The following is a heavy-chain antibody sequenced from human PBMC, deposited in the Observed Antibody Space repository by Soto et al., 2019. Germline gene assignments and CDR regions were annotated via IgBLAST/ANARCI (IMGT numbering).Heavy chain of an antibody. CDR2: IYYTGST. V-gene: IGHV4-30-4*01. J-gene: IGHJ4*02. D-gene: IGHD3-3*01. Sequence: QVRLQESGPGLVKPSQTLSLTCTVSGGSISSGDYFWSWVRQPPGKGLEWIGYIYYTGSTSYNPSLKSRITMSVDTSMNQFSLKVSSVTAADTAVYFCARDDGYYRLYDYWGQGTLVTVSS. CDR3: ARDDGYYRLYDY. CDR1: GGSISSGDYF.